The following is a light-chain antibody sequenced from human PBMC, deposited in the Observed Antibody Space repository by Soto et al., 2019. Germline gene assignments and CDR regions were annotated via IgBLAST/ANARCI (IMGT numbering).Light chain of an antibody. CDR2: GSS. V-gene: IGKV3-20*01. CDR3: QQYGSSPEK. Sequence: EIVLTQSPGTLSLSPGERATLSCWASQSISSNYLAWYQQKPGQPPRLLISGSSIRATGIPKRFSGSASGTNFTLTISSLEPEDFAVFYCQQYGSSPEKFGQGTKVAIK. J-gene: IGKJ1*01. CDR1: QSISSNY.